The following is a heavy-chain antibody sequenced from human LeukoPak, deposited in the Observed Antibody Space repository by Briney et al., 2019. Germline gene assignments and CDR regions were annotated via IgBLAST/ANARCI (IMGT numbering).Heavy chain of an antibody. J-gene: IGHJ6*02. CDR1: GGSISSYY. V-gene: IGHV4-4*07. CDR2: IYTSGST. Sequence: SETLSLTCIVSGGSISSYYWSWIRQPAGKGLEWTGRIYTSGSTNYNPSLKSRVTMSVDTSKKQFSLQLSSVTAADTAVYYGARDKPMSYGYCSSTSCPKVGYYYYGMDVWGQGTTVTVSS. D-gene: IGHD2-2*01. CDR3: ARDKPMSYGYCSSTSCPKVGYYYYGMDV.